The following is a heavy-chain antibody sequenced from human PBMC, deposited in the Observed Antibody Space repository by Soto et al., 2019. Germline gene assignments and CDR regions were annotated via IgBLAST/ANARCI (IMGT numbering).Heavy chain of an antibody. J-gene: IGHJ4*02. V-gene: IGHV4-59*01. CDR2: IYYSGST. D-gene: IGHD3-9*01. Sequence: SETLSFTCTVSGGSISSYYWSWIRQPPGKGLEWIGYIYYSGSTNYNPSLKSRVTISVDTSKNQFSLKLSSVTAADTAVYYCARTGWDYDILTGYPKPYYFDYWGQGTLVTVSS. CDR1: GGSISSYY. CDR3: ARTGWDYDILTGYPKPYYFDY.